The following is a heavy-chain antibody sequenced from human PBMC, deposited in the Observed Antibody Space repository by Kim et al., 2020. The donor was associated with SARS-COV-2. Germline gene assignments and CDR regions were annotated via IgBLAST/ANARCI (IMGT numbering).Heavy chain of an antibody. D-gene: IGHD2-15*01. Sequence: SETLSLTCAVYGGSFSGYYWSWIRQPPGKGLEWIGEINHSGSTNYNPSLKSRVTISVDTSKNQFSLKLSSVTAADTAVYYCARGGVVVVAAPYYYYGMDVWGQGTTVTVSS. V-gene: IGHV4-34*01. CDR1: GGSFSGYY. CDR3: ARGGVVVVAAPYYYYGMDV. CDR2: INHSGST. J-gene: IGHJ6*02.